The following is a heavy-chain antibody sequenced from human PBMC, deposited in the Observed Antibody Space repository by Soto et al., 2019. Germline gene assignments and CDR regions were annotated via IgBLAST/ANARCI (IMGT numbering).Heavy chain of an antibody. D-gene: IGHD4-17*01. CDR1: GGSISSSSYY. J-gene: IGHJ6*02. Sequence: SETLSLTCTVSGGSISSSSYYWGWIRQPPGKGLEWIGSIYYSGSTNYNPSLKSRVTISVDRSKNQFSLKLSSVTAADTAVYYCARAHYGDYGYGMDVWGQGTTVTVSS. CDR3: ARAHYGDYGYGMDV. V-gene: IGHV4-39*07. CDR2: IYYSGST.